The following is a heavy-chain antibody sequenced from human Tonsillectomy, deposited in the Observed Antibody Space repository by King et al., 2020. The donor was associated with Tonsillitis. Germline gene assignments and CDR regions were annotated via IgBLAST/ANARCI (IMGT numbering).Heavy chain of an antibody. V-gene: IGHV4-34*01. CDR2: INHSGST. J-gene: IGHJ4*02. Sequence: VQLQQWGAGLLKPSETLSLTCAVYGGSFSGYYWSWIRQPPGKGLEWIGVINHSGSTNYNPSLKSRVTISVDTSKNQFSLKLSCVTAADTAVYYCARRNYYDSSGYRPVSDYWGQGTLVTVSS. D-gene: IGHD3-22*01. CDR3: ARRNYYDSSGYRPVSDY. CDR1: GGSFSGYY.